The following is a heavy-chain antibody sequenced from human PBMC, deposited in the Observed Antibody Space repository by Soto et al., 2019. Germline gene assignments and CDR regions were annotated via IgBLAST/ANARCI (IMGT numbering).Heavy chain of an antibody. J-gene: IGHJ6*02. CDR1: RYSFTSYW. CDR3: ARDALGGVTNYYYYGMDV. CDR2: IYPGVSDT. Sequence: PGESLKISCKGSRYSFTSYWIGWVRQMPGKGLEWMGIIYPGVSDTRYSPSFQGQVTISADKSISTAYLQWSSLKASDTAMYYCARDALGGVTNYYYYGMDVWGQGTTVTVSS. V-gene: IGHV5-51*01. D-gene: IGHD3-16*01.